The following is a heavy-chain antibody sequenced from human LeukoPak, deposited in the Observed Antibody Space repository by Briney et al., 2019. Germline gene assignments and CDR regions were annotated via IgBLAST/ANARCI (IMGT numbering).Heavy chain of an antibody. V-gene: IGHV3-21*04. J-gene: IGHJ6*03. D-gene: IGHD3-9*01. CDR3: AKEDRYYDILTGYHQAYYYYYMDV. Sequence: GGSLRLSCAASGFTLDDYNFNWVRQAPGKGLEWVASIRSYSSYIHYADSVKGRFTISRDDAKKSLYLQMNSLRAEDTAVYYCAKEDRYYDILTGYHQAYYYYYMDVWGKGTTVTISS. CDR2: IRSYSSYI. CDR1: GFTLDDYN.